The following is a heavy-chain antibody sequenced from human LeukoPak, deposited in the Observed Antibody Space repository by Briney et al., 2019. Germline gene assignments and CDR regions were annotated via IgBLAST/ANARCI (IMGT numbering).Heavy chain of an antibody. CDR2: ISSSSSYI. J-gene: IGHJ6*03. D-gene: IGHD2-2*01. CDR3: ARVPDIVVVPATMDV. V-gene: IGHV3-21*01. CDR1: GFTFSSYS. Sequence: GGSLRLSCAASGFTFSSYSMNWVRQAPGKGLEWVSSISSSSSYIYYADSVKGRFTISRDNAKNSLYLQMNSLRAEDTAVYYCARVPDIVVVPATMDVWGKGTTVTVSS.